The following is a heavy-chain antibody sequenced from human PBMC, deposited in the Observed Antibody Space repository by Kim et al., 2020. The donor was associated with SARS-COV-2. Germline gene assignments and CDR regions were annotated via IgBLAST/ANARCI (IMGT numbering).Heavy chain of an antibody. CDR1: GFTFSSYA. D-gene: IGHD6-13*01. V-gene: IGHV3-30-3*01. CDR3: ARDLGSSWSAFDY. Sequence: GGSLRLSCAASGFTFSSYAMHWVRQAPGKGQEWVAVISYDGSNKYYADSVKGRFTIPRDNSKNTLYLQMNSLRAEDTAVYYCARDLGSSWSAFDYWGQGT. CDR2: ISYDGSNK. J-gene: IGHJ4*02.